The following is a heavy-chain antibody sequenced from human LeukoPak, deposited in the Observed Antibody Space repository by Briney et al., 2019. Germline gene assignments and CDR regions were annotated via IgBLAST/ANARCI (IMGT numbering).Heavy chain of an antibody. CDR2: MHHDGSA. CDR1: GGSITTRNF. CDR3: ARKRAGYDY. J-gene: IGHJ4*02. D-gene: IGHD3-9*01. V-gene: IGHV4-4*02. Sequence: SETLSLTCAVSGGSITTRNFWSWVRQPPGKGLEWIAEMHHDGSANYNPSLKSRVSISVDTSKNQFSLKLTSVTAADTAVYYCARKRAGYDYWGQGTLVTVSS.